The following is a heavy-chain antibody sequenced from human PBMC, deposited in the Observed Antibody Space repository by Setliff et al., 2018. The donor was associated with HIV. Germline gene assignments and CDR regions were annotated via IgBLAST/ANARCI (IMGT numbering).Heavy chain of an antibody. V-gene: IGHV4-34*01. J-gene: IGHJ5*02. CDR2: INHSGST. Sequence: ASETLSLTCAVYGGSFSDYFWSWIRQFPGKGLEWIGEINHSGSTKYNPSLKSRVSMSVDTSKNQFSLRLSSVTGADTAVYFCARSYNGVPYTWGQGMLVTVSS. CDR3: ARSYNGVPYT. D-gene: IGHD2-8*01. CDR1: GGSFSDYF.